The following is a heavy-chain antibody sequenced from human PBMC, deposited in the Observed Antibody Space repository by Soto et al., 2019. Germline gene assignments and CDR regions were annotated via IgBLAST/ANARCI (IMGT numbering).Heavy chain of an antibody. CDR1: GGTFSSYA. D-gene: IGHD3-3*01. J-gene: IGHJ4*02. CDR3: AIFLEWPPSTAFDY. Sequence: ASVKVSCKASGGTFSSYAISWVRQAPGQGLEWMGGIIPIFGTANYAQKFQGRVTITADKSTSTAHMELSSLRSEDTAVYYCAIFLEWPPSTAFDYWGQGTLVTVSS. V-gene: IGHV1-69*06. CDR2: IIPIFGTA.